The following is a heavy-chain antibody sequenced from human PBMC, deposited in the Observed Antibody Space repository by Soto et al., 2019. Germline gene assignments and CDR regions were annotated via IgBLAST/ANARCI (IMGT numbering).Heavy chain of an antibody. CDR3: ASSYSY. CDR1: GGSFSGYY. D-gene: IGHD2-15*01. J-gene: IGHJ4*02. Sequence: TLSLTCAVYGGSFSGYYWSWIRQPPGKGLEWIGEINHSGSTNYNPSLKSRVTISVDTSKNQFSLKLSSVTAADTAVYYCASSYSYWGQGTLVTVSS. CDR2: INHSGST. V-gene: IGHV4-34*01.